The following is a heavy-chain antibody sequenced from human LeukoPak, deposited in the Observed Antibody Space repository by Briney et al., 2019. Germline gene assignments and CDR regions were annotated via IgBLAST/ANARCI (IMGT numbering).Heavy chain of an antibody. J-gene: IGHJ4*02. CDR3: ARAGNYYDSSGYYYFDY. CDR2: INTNTGNP. CDR1: GYTFSSYA. D-gene: IGHD3-22*01. V-gene: IGHV7-4-1*02. Sequence: EASVKVSCKASGYTFSSYAMNWVRQAPGQGLEWMGWINTNTGNPTYAQGFTGRFVFSLDTSVSTAYLQISSLKAEDTAVYYCARAGNYYDSSGYYYFDYWGQGTLVTVSS.